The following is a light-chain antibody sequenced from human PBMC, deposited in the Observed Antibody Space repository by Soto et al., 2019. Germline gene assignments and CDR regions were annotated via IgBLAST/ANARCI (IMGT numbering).Light chain of an antibody. CDR2: KAS. CDR3: QHYNSYSEA. V-gene: IGKV1-5*03. CDR1: QTISSW. Sequence: DIQMTQSPSTLSGSVGDRVTITCRASQTISSWLAWYQQKPGKAPKLLIYKASTLKSGVPSRFSGSGSVTEFTITISSLQPDDFATYYCQHYNSYSEAFGQGTKVELK. J-gene: IGKJ1*01.